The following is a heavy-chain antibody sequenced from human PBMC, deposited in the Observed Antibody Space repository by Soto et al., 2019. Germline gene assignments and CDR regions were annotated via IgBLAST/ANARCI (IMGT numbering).Heavy chain of an antibody. V-gene: IGHV1-2*04. J-gene: IGHJ6*02. D-gene: IGHD3-10*01. CDR1: GYTFTDYY. Sequence: QVQLVQSGAEVKKPGASVKVSCKAFGYTFTDYYIHWVRQAPGQGLEWMGWINPKTGDTKYAQKLQGWVTMTRDTSVSTAYMELRRLTSDDTAVYYCARPYYYGSGSFFSPDVWGQGTTVTVSS. CDR2: INPKTGDT. CDR3: ARPYYYGSGSFFSPDV.